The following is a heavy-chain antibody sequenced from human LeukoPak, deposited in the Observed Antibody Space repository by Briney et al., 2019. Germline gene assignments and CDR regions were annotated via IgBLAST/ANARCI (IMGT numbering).Heavy chain of an antibody. J-gene: IGHJ3*02. V-gene: IGHV3-21*01. CDR3: ARDRVASDYLDAFDI. CDR1: GFTFSSYS. CDR2: ISSSSSYI. Sequence: RGSLRLSCAASGFTFSSYSMNWVRQAPGKGLEWVSSISSSSSYIYYADSVKGRFTISRDNAKNSLYLQMNSLRAEDTAVYYCARDRVASDYLDAFDIWGQGTMVTVSS. D-gene: IGHD4-17*01.